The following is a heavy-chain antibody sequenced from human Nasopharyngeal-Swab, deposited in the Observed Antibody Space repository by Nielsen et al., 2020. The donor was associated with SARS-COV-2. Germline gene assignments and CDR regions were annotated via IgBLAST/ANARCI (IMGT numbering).Heavy chain of an antibody. V-gene: IGHV3-30*03. D-gene: IGHD3-3*01. Sequence: GESLKISCAASGFTFSSYGMHWVRQAPGKGLEWVAVISYDGSNKYYADSVKGRFTISRDNSKNTLYLQMNSLRADDTAVYYCARDRRYYDFWSGYYGWFDPWGQGTLVTVSS. CDR2: ISYDGSNK. CDR1: GFTFSSYG. J-gene: IGHJ5*02. CDR3: ARDRRYYDFWSGYYGWFDP.